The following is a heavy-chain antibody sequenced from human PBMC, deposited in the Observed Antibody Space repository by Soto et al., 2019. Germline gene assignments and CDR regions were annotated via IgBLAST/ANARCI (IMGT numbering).Heavy chain of an antibody. Sequence: ASVKVSCKASGYTFTSYAMHWVRQAPGQRLEWMGWINAGNGNTKYSQKFQGRVTITRDTSASTAYMELSSLRSEDTAVYYCARGPDSMVRGVMSPRWYGMDVWGQGTTVTVSS. J-gene: IGHJ6*02. CDR1: GYTFTSYA. D-gene: IGHD3-10*01. CDR3: ARGPDSMVRGVMSPRWYGMDV. CDR2: INAGNGNT. V-gene: IGHV1-3*01.